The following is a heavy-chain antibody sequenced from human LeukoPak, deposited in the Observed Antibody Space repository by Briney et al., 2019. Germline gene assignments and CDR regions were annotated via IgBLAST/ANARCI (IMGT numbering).Heavy chain of an antibody. J-gene: IGHJ4*02. CDR1: GFTFSSYS. D-gene: IGHD5-12*01. V-gene: IGHV3-21*01. Sequence: GGSLRLSCAASGFTFSSYSMNCVRQAPGKGLEWVSSISSSSSYIYYADSVKGRFTISRDNAKNSLYLQMNSLRAEDTAVYYCARGGIVATIIEWPQADYWGQGTLVTVSS. CDR3: ARGGIVATIIEWPQADY. CDR2: ISSSSSYI.